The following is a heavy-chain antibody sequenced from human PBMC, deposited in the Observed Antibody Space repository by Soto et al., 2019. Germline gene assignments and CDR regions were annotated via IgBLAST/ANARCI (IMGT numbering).Heavy chain of an antibody. CDR1: GGSISSYY. CDR3: ARILGSYSAGFDY. CDR2: ICYSGST. Sequence: QVQLQESGPGLVKPSETLSLTCTVSGGSISSYYWSWIRQPPGKGLEWIGYICYSGSTNYNPSLKSRVTISVDTSKNQFSLKLNSVTAADTAVYYCARILGSYSAGFDYWGQGTLVTVSS. J-gene: IGHJ4*02. D-gene: IGHD1-26*01. V-gene: IGHV4-59*01.